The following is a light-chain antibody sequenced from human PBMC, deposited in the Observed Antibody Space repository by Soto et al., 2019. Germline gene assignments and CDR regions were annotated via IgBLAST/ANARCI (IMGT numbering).Light chain of an antibody. V-gene: IGKV3-15*01. CDR3: QQYYSWPRT. CDR1: QSVSSY. J-gene: IGKJ1*01. CDR2: GAS. Sequence: DIVLTQSPGTLSLSPGERATLSCRASQSVSSYLAWYQQKPGQAPRFLIYGASTRATDIPARFSGSGSGTEFTLTISSLQSEDFAVYYCQQYYSWPRTFGQGTKVDIK.